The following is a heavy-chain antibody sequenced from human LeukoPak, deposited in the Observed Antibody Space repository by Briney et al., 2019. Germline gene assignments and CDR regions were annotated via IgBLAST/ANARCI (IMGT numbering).Heavy chain of an antibody. CDR2: INPGGGST. CDR3: TWLPDMSTFGGVISGDN. J-gene: IGHJ4*02. CDR1: GYTFTTYY. Sequence: ASVKVSCKASGYTFTTYYMHWVRQAPGQGLEWMGIINPGGGSTSYAQKFQGRVTMTRDTSTNTVYMELSSLRSEDTAVYYCTWLPDMSTFGGVISGDNWGQGTLVTVSS. D-gene: IGHD3-16*02. V-gene: IGHV1-46*03.